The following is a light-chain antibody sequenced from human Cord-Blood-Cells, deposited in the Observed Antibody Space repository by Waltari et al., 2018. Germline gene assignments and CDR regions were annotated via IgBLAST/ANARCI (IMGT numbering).Light chain of an antibody. CDR1: QSVVYSHNNKNY. J-gene: IGKJ4*01. V-gene: IGKV4-1*01. CDR2: WAS. Sequence: DIVMTQSPHSLAVSLGERATINCKSSQSVVYSHNNKNYLAWYQQKPGQPPKLLIYWASSRESGVPDRFSGSGSGTDFTLTISSLQAEDVAAYYCQQYYSTPLTFGGGTKVEIK. CDR3: QQYYSTPLT.